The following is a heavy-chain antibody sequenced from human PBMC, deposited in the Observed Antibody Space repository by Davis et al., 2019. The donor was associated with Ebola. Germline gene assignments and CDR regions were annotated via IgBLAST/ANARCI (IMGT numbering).Heavy chain of an antibody. J-gene: IGHJ3*02. CDR2: INPNSGGT. CDR3: ARVGGGLAFDI. CDR1: GYTFTGYY. V-gene: IGHV1-2*02. Sequence: ASVQVSCQASGYTFTGYYMHWVRQAPGQGLAWMGWINPNSGGTNYAQKLQGRVTITREQSSSTAYMELSRLRSGDTAVYYCARVGGGLAFDIWGQGRMVTVSS. D-gene: IGHD1-26*01.